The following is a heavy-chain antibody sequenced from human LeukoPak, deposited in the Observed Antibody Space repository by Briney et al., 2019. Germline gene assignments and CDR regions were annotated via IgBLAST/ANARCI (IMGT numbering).Heavy chain of an antibody. J-gene: IGHJ5*02. Sequence: GGSLKLSCAASGLTFGGHWMTWFRQSPGKGLEWVANIKSDGNEKNYVDSVKGRFTISRDNAQTSLFLQLNSLRAEDTAVYYCARGASVEPYGQGTLVTVSS. CDR2: IKSDGNEK. CDR3: ARGASVEP. V-gene: IGHV3-7*01. CDR1: GLTFGGHW.